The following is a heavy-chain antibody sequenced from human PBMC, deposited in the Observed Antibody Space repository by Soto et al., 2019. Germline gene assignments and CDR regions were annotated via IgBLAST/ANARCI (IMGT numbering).Heavy chain of an antibody. J-gene: IGHJ4*02. CDR1: GGSISNYY. Sequence: SETLSLTCNVSGGSISNYYWNWILQPPGKRLEWIWYISDSGSTKYNPSLLSRVTISADMSKNQVSLKVKSVAAADTAIYYCARARLVALTTWDYFDYWGQGTLVTVSS. V-gene: IGHV4-59*01. CDR3: ARARLVALTTWDYFDY. CDR2: ISDSGST. D-gene: IGHD1-1*01.